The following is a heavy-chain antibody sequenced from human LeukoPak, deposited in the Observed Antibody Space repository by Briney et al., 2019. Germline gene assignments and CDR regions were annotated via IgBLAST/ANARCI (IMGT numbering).Heavy chain of an antibody. D-gene: IGHD3-10*01. CDR2: ISGDGTAR. CDR1: GFTSSSYW. Sequence: PGGSLRLSCAASGFTSSSYWMHWVRQVPGKGIVWVSRISGDGTARNYADSVKGRFTISRDDAKNTVDLQMNSLRGEDTAVYYCVRGRGSYGWFDPWGQGTLVTVSS. CDR3: VRGRGSYGWFDP. J-gene: IGHJ5*02. V-gene: IGHV3-74*01.